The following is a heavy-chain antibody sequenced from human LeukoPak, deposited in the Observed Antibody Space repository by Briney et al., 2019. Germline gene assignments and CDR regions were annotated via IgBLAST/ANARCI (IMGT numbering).Heavy chain of an antibody. V-gene: IGHV1-69*04. CDR3: ARVLSGSWLWF. Sequence: SVKVSCKASGGTXSSYAITWVRQAPGQGLEWMGRIIPTLEIANYAQKFQGRVTITADKSTSTAYMELSSLRPEDTAVYYCARVLSGSWLWFWGQGTLVTVSS. CDR2: IIPTLEIA. J-gene: IGHJ4*02. CDR1: GGTXSSYA. D-gene: IGHD5-18*01.